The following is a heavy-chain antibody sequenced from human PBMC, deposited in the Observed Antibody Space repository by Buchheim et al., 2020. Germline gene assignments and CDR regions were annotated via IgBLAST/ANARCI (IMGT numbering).Heavy chain of an antibody. J-gene: IGHJ3*02. V-gene: IGHV3-30-3*01. CDR2: ISYDGSNK. CDR3: ARSMIVVVIDAFDI. CDR1: GFTFSSYA. D-gene: IGHD3-22*01. Sequence: QVQLAESGGGVVQPGRSLRLSCAASGFTFSSYAMHWVRQAPGKGLEWVAVISYDGSNKYYADSVKGRFTISRDNSKNTLYLQMNSLRAEDTAVYYCARSMIVVVIDAFDIWGQGT.